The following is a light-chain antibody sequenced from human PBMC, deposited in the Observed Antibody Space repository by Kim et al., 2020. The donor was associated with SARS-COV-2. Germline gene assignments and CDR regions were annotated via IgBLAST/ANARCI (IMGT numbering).Light chain of an antibody. J-gene: IGKJ2*01. CDR2: GAS. Sequence: EIVMTQSPATLSVSPGERATLSCRASQSISSKLAWYQQKPGQAPGLLIYGASTRATGIPARFSGSGSETEFILTISSLQSEDFAVYYCHQYNSWPRTFGQGTKLEI. CDR1: QSISSK. V-gene: IGKV3-15*01. CDR3: HQYNSWPRT.